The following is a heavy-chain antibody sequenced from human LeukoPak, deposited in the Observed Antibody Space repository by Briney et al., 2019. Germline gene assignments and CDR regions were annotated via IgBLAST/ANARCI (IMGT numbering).Heavy chain of an antibody. CDR1: GGTFSSYA. J-gene: IGHJ4*02. Sequence: SVKVSYKASGGTFSSYAISWVRQAPGQGLEWMGGIIPIFGTANYAQKFQGRVTITTDESTSTAYMELSSLRSEDTAVYYCASGPPRYCSSTSCPLTYYFDYWGQGTLVTVSS. CDR3: ASGPPRYCSSTSCPLTYYFDY. V-gene: IGHV1-69*05. CDR2: IIPIFGTA. D-gene: IGHD2-2*01.